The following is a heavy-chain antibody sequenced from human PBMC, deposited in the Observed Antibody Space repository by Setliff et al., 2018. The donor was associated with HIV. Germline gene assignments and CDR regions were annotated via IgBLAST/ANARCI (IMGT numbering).Heavy chain of an antibody. D-gene: IGHD6-19*01. Sequence: ASVKVSCKASGGTFSNYAISWVRQAPGQGLEWMGWISPYNGHTNYAQNFQGRVTMTTNTSTSRAYMELRSPRSDDTAAYFCARLGSGWSDSYYYAMDVWGQGTTVTVSS. J-gene: IGHJ6*02. CDR2: ISPYNGHT. CDR1: GGTFSNYA. CDR3: ARLGSGWSDSYYYAMDV. V-gene: IGHV1-18*01.